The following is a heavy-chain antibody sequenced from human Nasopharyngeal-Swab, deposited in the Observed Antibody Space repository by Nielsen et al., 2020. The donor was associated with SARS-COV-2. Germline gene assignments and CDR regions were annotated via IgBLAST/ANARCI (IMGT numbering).Heavy chain of an antibody. J-gene: IGHJ5*02. D-gene: IGHD3-3*01. V-gene: IGHV4-59*01. Sequence: RQAPGKGLEWIGYIYYSGSTNYKPSLKSRVTISGDTSKNQFSLKLSSVTAADTAVYYCARATWSGYSLGWFDPWGQGTLVTVSS. CDR2: IYYSGST. CDR3: ARATWSGYSLGWFDP.